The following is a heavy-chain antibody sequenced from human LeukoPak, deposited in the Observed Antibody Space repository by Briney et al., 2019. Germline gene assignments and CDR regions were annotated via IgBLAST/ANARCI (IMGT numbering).Heavy chain of an antibody. CDR2: ISSSGSTI. CDR1: GFTFSSYA. Sequence: GGSLRLSCAASGFTFSSYAMPWVRQAPGKGLEWVSYISSSGSTIYYADSVKGRFTISRDNSKNTLYLQMNSLRAEDTAVYYCAKDPYQLLTYWSEPENDYWGQGTLVTVSS. V-gene: IGHV3-48*01. J-gene: IGHJ4*02. CDR3: AKDPYQLLTYWSEPENDY. D-gene: IGHD2-2*01.